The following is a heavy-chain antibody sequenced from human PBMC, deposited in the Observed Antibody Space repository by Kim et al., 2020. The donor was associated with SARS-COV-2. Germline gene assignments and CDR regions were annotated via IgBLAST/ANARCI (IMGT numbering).Heavy chain of an antibody. J-gene: IGHJ6*02. CDR1: GGTFSSYA. CDR3: ARAVWQLVADIYYYYGMDV. CDR2: IIPIFGTA. D-gene: IGHD6-6*01. Sequence: SVKVSCKASGGTFSSYAISWVRQAPGQGLEWMGGIIPIFGTANYAQKFQGRVTITADESTSTAYMELSSLRSEDTAVYYCARAVWQLVADIYYYYGMDVWGQGTTVTVSS. V-gene: IGHV1-69*13.